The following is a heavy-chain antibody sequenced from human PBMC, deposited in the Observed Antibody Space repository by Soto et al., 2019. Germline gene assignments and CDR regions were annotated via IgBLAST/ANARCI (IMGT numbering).Heavy chain of an antibody. CDR2: LVVGSGNT. J-gene: IGHJ6*02. Sequence: AVKVSCRAAGFIFISSAVQWVRQARGERLEWIGWLVVGSGNTNYAQKFQERGTITRDMSTTTANVDLSILIYEDTAVYYCAAVLGTAVTTYYYYGMDVWGQGTTVTVSS. CDR1: GFIFISSA. V-gene: IGHV1-58*01. CDR3: AAVLGTAVTTYYYYGMDV. D-gene: IGHD4-17*01.